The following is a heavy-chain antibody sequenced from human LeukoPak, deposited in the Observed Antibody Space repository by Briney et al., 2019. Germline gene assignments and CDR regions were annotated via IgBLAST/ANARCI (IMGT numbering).Heavy chain of an antibody. D-gene: IGHD3-10*01. CDR1: GFTFNSYA. CDR3: AMGTTYYFVSGSYYLVY. Sequence: GGSLRLSCAASGFTFNSYAMSWVRQAPGKGLEWVSAISGSGGSTYYADSVKGRFTISRDNSKNTLYLQMNSLRAEDTAVYYCAMGTTYYFVSGSYYLVYWGQGTLVTVSS. CDR2: ISGSGGST. J-gene: IGHJ4*02. V-gene: IGHV3-23*01.